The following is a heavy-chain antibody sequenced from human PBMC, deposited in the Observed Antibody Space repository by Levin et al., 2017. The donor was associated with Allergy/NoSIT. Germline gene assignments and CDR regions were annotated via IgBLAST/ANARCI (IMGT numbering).Heavy chain of an antibody. CDR1: GFTFSSYG. J-gene: IGHJ4*02. D-gene: IGHD6-19*01. CDR3: AKEGEVAVAGNLFDPTSDY. V-gene: IGHV3-30*18. CDR2: ISYDGSNK. Sequence: PGGSLRLSCAASGFTFSSYGMHWVRQAPGKGLEWVAVISYDGSNKYYADSVKGRFTISRDNSKNTLYLQMNSLRAEDTAVYYCAKEGEVAVAGNLFDPTSDYWGQGTLVTVSS.